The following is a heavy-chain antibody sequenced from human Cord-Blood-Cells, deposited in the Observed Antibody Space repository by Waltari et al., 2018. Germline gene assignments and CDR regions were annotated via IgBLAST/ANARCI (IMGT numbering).Heavy chain of an antibody. Sequence: QLQLQESGPGLVKPSETLSLTCTVSGGSISSSSYYWGWIRQPPGKGLEWIGSIYYSWSTYYNPSLKSRVTISVDTSKNQFSLKLSSVTAADTAVYYCARKATGVRFDYWGQGTLVTVSS. D-gene: IGHD7-27*01. J-gene: IGHJ4*02. CDR2: IYYSWST. V-gene: IGHV4-39*01. CDR3: ARKATGVRFDY. CDR1: GGSISSSSYY.